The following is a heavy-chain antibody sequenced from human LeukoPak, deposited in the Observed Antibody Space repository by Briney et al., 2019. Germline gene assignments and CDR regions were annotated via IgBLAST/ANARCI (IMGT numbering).Heavy chain of an antibody. J-gene: IGHJ4*02. CDR2: IIPIFGTA. D-gene: IGHD6-13*01. V-gene: IGHV1-69*13. Sequence: GASVKVSCKASGGTFSSYAISWVRQAPGQGLEWMGGIIPIFGTANYAQKFQGRVTITADESTSTAYMELSSLRSEDTAVYYCAREGAAAAGTDYWGQGTLVTVSS. CDR3: AREGAAAAGTDY. CDR1: GGTFSSYA.